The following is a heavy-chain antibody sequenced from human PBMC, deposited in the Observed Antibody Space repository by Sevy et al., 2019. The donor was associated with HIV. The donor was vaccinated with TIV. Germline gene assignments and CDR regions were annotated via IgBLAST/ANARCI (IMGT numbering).Heavy chain of an antibody. CDR1: EFTLSGNA. V-gene: IGHV3-23*01. CDR2: ISGTAGNT. Sequence: GGSLRLSCAVSEFTLSGNAMIWVRQAPGKGLEWVSGISGTAGNTYYADSVKGRFTIFRGNSKSTLYLQMNSLRAEDTAVYYCARETSLGCTRSHYYYAMDVWGQGTTVTVSS. CDR3: ARETSLGCTRSHYYYAMDV. J-gene: IGHJ6*02. D-gene: IGHD2-2*01.